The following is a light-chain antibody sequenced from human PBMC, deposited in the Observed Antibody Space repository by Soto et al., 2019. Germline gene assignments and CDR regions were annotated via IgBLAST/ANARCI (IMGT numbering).Light chain of an antibody. CDR1: QSISSY. V-gene: IGKV1-39*01. CDR2: AAS. J-gene: IGKJ4*01. Sequence: DIQMTQSPSSLSASVGDRVTITCRASQSISSYLNWYQQKPGKAPKLLIYAASRLQSGVPSRFSGSGSGTDFTLTICSLQPEDFATYYCQQSYSTPLTFGGGTKVEIK. CDR3: QQSYSTPLT.